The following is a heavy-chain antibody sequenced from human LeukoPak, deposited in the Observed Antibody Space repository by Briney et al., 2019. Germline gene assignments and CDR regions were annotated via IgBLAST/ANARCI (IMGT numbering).Heavy chain of an antibody. Sequence: GASVKVSCKASGYTFTGYYMHWVRQAPGQGLEWMGRINPNSGGTNYAQKFQGRVTMTRDTSISTAYMELSRLRSDDTAVYYCARVQYDYVWRSYLHYWGQGTLVTVSS. D-gene: IGHD3-16*02. CDR3: ARVQYDYVWRSYLHY. CDR2: INPNSGGT. J-gene: IGHJ4*02. CDR1: GYTFTGYY. V-gene: IGHV1-2*06.